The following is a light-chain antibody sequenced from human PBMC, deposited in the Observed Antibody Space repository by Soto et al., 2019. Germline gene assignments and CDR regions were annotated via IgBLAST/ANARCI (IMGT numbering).Light chain of an antibody. J-gene: IGKJ1*01. CDR1: QTISTW. CDR3: QQYSSFSRT. V-gene: IGKV1-5*01. CDR2: DAS. Sequence: DIQMTHSPSTLSASVGDRVTITCRASQTISTWLAWYQQKPGKAPEILIYDASTLESGVPSRFSGSGSGTEFSLTISSLQPDDFATFYCQQYSSFSRTFGQGTKVDIK.